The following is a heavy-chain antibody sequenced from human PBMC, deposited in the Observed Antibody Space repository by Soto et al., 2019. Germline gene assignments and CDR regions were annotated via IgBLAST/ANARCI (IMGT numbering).Heavy chain of an antibody. D-gene: IGHD3-3*01. J-gene: IGHJ6*02. CDR1: GGSISSSSYY. Sequence: SETLSLTCTVSGGSISSSSYYWGWIRQPPGKGLEWIGSIYYSGSTYYNPSLKSRVTISVDTSKNQFSLKLSSVTAADTAVYYCAAGNTIAVIGYYYYYGMDVWGQGTTVTVSS. CDR3: AAGNTIAVIGYYYYYGMDV. CDR2: IYYSGST. V-gene: IGHV4-39*01.